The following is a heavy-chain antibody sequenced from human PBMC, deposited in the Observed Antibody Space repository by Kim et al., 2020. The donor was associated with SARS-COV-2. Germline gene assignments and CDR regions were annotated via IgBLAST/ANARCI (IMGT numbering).Heavy chain of an antibody. CDR2: INPNSGDT. CDR3: ANIGVSSSGDNYLDF. V-gene: IGHV1-2*06. D-gene: IGHD3-16*01. Sequence: ASVKVSCKASGFTFTGYDIHWGRQAPGHGLEWMGRINPNSGDTNYAQKFQVRVTMTRDTSITTAYMELSSLTSDDTALYYCANIGVSSSGDNYLDFWGQRTLVTVSS. CDR1: GFTFTGYD. J-gene: IGHJ4*02.